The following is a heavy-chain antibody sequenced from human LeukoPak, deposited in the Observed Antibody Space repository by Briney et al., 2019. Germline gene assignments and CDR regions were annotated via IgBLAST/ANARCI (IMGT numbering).Heavy chain of an antibody. J-gene: IGHJ1*01. Sequence: GESLKISCKGSGYSFTSYWIGWVRQMPGKGLEWMGIIYPGGSDTRYSPSFQGQVTISADKSISTAYLQWSSLKASDTAMYYCARGVEEFALSAEYFQHWGQGTLVTVSS. D-gene: IGHD3-10*01. CDR3: ARGVEEFALSAEYFQH. CDR1: GYSFTSYW. CDR2: IYPGGSDT. V-gene: IGHV5-51*01.